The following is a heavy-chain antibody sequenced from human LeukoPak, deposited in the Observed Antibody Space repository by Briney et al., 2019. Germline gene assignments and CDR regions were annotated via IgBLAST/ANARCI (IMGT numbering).Heavy chain of an antibody. CDR1: GYTLTELS. Sequence: ASVKVSCKVSGYTLTELSMHWVRQAPGKGLEWRGGFDPEDGETIYAQKFQGRVTMTEDTSTDTAYMELSSLRSEDTAVYYCATDIRNYGDYVPPFDYWGQGTLVTVSS. CDR3: ATDIRNYGDYVPPFDY. J-gene: IGHJ4*02. D-gene: IGHD4-17*01. V-gene: IGHV1-24*01. CDR2: FDPEDGET.